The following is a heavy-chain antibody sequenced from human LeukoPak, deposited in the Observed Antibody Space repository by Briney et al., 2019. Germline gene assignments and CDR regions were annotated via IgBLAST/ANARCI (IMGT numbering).Heavy chain of an antibody. J-gene: IGHJ6*03. CDR3: ARGPIAAFPYYYMDV. Sequence: SVKVSCKASGGTFSSYAISWVRQAPGQGLEWMGGIIPIFGTANYAQKFQGRVTITADESTSTAYMELSSLRSEDTAVYYCARGPIAAFPYYYMDVWGKGTTVTISS. D-gene: IGHD6-13*01. CDR1: GGTFSSYA. V-gene: IGHV1-69*01. CDR2: IIPIFGTA.